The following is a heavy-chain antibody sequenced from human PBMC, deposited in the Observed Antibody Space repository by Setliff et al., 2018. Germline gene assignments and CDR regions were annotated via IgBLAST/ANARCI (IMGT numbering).Heavy chain of an antibody. V-gene: IGHV1-18*01. CDR2: ISAYNGNT. Sequence: GASVKVSCKDSGYIFNSYGISWVRQAPGQGLEWMGWISAYNGNTNYAQKLQGRVTMTTDTSTSTAYMELRGLRSDDTAVYYCLRLVRYCSRTSCQRTSGDEVWGQGTLVTVSS. CDR1: GYIFNSYG. D-gene: IGHD2-8*01. CDR3: LRLVRYCSRTSCQRTSGDEV. J-gene: IGHJ4*02.